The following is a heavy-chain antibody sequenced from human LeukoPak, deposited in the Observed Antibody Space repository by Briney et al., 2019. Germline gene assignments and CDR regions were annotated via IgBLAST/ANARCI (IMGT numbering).Heavy chain of an antibody. CDR2: LNEDGRIT. D-gene: IGHD3-22*01. V-gene: IGHV3-74*01. J-gene: IGHJ4*02. CDR3: ARSFSGYRDY. Sequence: PGGSLRLSWAASGFTLSSHWVHWVRQAPGKGLVWVSRLNEDGRITNYADSVKGRFTISRDNAKNTVYLQMNSLRVEDTGVYYCARSFSGYRDYWGQRTQVSVSS. CDR1: GFTLSSHW.